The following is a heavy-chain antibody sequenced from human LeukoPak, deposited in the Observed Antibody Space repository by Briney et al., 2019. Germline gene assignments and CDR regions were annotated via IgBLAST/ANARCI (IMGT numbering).Heavy chain of an antibody. CDR1: AFTFSSYA. Sequence: HPGGSLRLSFAASAFTFSSYAMHWVRQAPGKGLEWVAVISYDGSNKYYADSVKGRFTISRDNSENTLYLQMTSLRAEDPAVYHCARARGYRASDASDYWGQATPATAYS. CDR2: ISYDGSNK. CDR3: ARARGYRASDASDY. D-gene: IGHD5-12*01. J-gene: IGHJ4*02. V-gene: IGHV3-30-3*01.